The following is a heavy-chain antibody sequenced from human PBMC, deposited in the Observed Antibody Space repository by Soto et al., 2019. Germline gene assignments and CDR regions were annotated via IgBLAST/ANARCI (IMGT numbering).Heavy chain of an antibody. J-gene: IGHJ4*02. V-gene: IGHV3-30-3*01. CDR2: IAYDGSNK. CDR3: ARDPDWYYFDY. CDR1: GFTFSSYA. Sequence: QVQLVESGGGVVQPGRSLRLSCAASGFTFSSYAMHWVSQAPGKGLEWVAVIAYDGSNKYYADSVKGRFTISRDNSKNTLYLKMNSLRAEDTAVYYCARDPDWYYFDYWGQGTLVTVSS. D-gene: IGHD3-9*01.